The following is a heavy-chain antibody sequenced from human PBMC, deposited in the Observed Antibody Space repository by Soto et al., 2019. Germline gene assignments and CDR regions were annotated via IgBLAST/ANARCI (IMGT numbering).Heavy chain of an antibody. J-gene: IGHJ4*02. D-gene: IGHD6-19*01. CDR1: GGSISSGDYY. Sequence: PSETLSLTCTVSGGSISSGDYYWSWIRQPPGKGLEWIGYIYYSGSTYYNPSLKSRVTISVDTSKNQFSLKLSSVTAADTAVYYCARDTNIAVAGSSYFDYWGQGTLVTVSS. CDR2: IYYSGST. V-gene: IGHV4-30-4*01. CDR3: ARDTNIAVAGSSYFDY.